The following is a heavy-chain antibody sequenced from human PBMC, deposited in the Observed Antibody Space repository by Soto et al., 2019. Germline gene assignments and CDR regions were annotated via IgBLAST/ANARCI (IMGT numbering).Heavy chain of an antibody. CDR1: GYTFTSYG. CDR3: ARCEYQLPYYYYYKDV. V-gene: IGHV1-18*01. Sequence: ASVKVSCKASGYTFTSYGISWVRQAPGQGLEWMGWISAYNGNTNYAQKIQGRVTMTTDTSTSTAYKELRSLRSDDTAVYYCARCEYQLPYYYYYKDVWGKGTTVTV. CDR2: ISAYNGNT. J-gene: IGHJ6*03. D-gene: IGHD2-2*01.